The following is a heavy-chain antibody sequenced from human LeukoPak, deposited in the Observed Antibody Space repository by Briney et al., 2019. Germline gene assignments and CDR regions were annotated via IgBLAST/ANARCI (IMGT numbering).Heavy chain of an antibody. Sequence: ASVKVSCKASGYTFTSYYMHCVRQAPGQGVEWMVIINPSGGSTSYAQKFQGRVTMTRDTSTSTVYMELSSLRSEDTAVYYCARVPGFYYYYGMDVWGQGTTVTVSS. J-gene: IGHJ6*02. V-gene: IGHV1-46*01. CDR3: ARVPGFYYYYGMDV. CDR2: INPSGGST. CDR1: GYTFTSYY.